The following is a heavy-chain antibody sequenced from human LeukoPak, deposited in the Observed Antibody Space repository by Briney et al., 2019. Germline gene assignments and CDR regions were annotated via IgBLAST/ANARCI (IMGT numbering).Heavy chain of an antibody. Sequence: GESLNISCQGSGYTFTRYWIGWVRQMPGKGLEWMGIIYPGDSDTRYSPSFQGQVTFSVDKSISTAYLQWSSLKASDTAMYYCARPTGAAAGTADAFDIWGQGTMVTVSS. D-gene: IGHD6-13*01. CDR2: IYPGDSDT. CDR3: ARPTGAAAGTADAFDI. CDR1: GYTFTRYW. V-gene: IGHV5-51*01. J-gene: IGHJ3*02.